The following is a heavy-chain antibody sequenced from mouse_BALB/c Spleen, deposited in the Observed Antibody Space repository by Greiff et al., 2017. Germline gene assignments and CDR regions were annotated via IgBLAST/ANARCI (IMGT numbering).Heavy chain of an antibody. CDR3: VRGYVNWYFDV. D-gene: IGHD3-1*01. J-gene: IGHJ1*01. V-gene: IGHV10-1*02. CDR2: IRSKSNNYAT. CDR1: GFTFNTYA. Sequence: EVKVEESGGGLVQPKGSLKLSCAASGFTFNTYAMNWVRQAPGKGLEWVARIRSKSNNYATYYADSVKDRFTISRDDSQSMLYLQMNNLKTEDTAMYYCVRGYVNWYFDVWGAGTTVTVSS.